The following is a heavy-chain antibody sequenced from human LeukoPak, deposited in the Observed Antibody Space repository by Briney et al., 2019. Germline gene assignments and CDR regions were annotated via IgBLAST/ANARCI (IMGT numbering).Heavy chain of an antibody. J-gene: IGHJ6*03. CDR1: GFTFSSYA. CDR2: ISGSGGST. CDR3: ANLDYPNYMDV. V-gene: IGHV3-23*01. D-gene: IGHD3-16*01. Sequence: GGSLRLSCAASGFTFSSYAMSWDRQAPGKGLEWVSAISGSGGSTYYADSVKGRFTISRDNSKNTLYLQMNSLRAEDMAVYYCANLDYPNYMDVWGKGTTVTVSS.